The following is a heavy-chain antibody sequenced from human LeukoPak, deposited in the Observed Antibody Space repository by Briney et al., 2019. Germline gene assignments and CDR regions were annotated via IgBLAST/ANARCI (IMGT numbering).Heavy chain of an antibody. CDR2: INSDGRIT. CDR3: TRAAEDCSSTSCLPYYFDY. CDR1: GFTFSDYW. J-gene: IGHJ4*02. V-gene: IGHV3-74*01. Sequence: GGSLRLSCAASGFTFSDYWMHWVRQAPGKGLVGVSRINSDGRITNYADSVKGRFTISRDNAKNTLYLQMNSLRAEDTAVYYCTRAAEDCSSTSCLPYYFDYWGQGTLVTVSS. D-gene: IGHD2-2*01.